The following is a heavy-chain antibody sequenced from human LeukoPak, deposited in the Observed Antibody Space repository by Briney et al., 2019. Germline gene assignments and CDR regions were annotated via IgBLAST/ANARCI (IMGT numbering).Heavy chain of an antibody. CDR1: GFTFGDYS. Sequence: GASLRLSCTASGFTFGDYSMTWVRQAPGKGLEWVGFIRSKTFGGTTEYAASVKGRFTISRDDSKSIAYLQMNSLKTEDTAVYYCTREGLGELPADHWGQGTLVTV. CDR2: IRSKTFGGTT. CDR3: TREGLGELPADH. V-gene: IGHV3-49*04. D-gene: IGHD3-16*01. J-gene: IGHJ4*02.